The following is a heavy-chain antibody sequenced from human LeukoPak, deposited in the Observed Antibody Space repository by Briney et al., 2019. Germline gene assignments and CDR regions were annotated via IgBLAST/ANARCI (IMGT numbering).Heavy chain of an antibody. J-gene: IGHJ3*02. CDR1: GGSISSSSYY. CDR3: ATLPNPSGAFDI. Sequence: SETLSLTCTVSGGSISSSSYYWGWIRQPPGKGLEWIGSIYYSGSTYYNPSLKSRVTISVDTSKNQFSLKLSSVTAADTAVYYCATLPNPSGAFDIWGQGTMVTVSS. V-gene: IGHV4-39*07. CDR2: IYYSGST.